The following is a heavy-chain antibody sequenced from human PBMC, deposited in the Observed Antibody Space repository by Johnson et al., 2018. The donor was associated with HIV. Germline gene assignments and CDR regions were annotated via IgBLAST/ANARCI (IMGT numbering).Heavy chain of an antibody. CDR1: GFTFSSYA. D-gene: IGHD6-19*01. CDR3: ARDLSSIVVANAFEI. J-gene: IGHJ3*02. V-gene: IGHV3-30-3*01. Sequence: QVQLVESGGGLVQPGGSLRLSCAASGFTFSSYAMHWVRQAPGKGLEWVAVISYDGSNKYYADSVKGRFTISRDNSKNTLYLQMNSLRAEDTAVYYWARDLSSIVVANAFEIWGQGTMVTVSS. CDR2: ISYDGSNK.